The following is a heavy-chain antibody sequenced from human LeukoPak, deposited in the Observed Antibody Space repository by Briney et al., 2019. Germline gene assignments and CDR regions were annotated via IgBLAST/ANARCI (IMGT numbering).Heavy chain of an antibody. CDR1: GGSLCVYY. J-gene: IGHJ3*02. D-gene: IGHD6-13*01. CDR2: ISHDGGT. Sequence: PSQTLSLTRAVYGGSLCVYYWSCIRQSPRQRLEWMAEISHDGGTNYNPSLKSRVTISVARSDNQCSLKLTAVTAADTAVYCCAREMSWSRGAFDIWGQGTMVTVSS. CDR3: AREMSWSRGAFDI. V-gene: IGHV4-34*01.